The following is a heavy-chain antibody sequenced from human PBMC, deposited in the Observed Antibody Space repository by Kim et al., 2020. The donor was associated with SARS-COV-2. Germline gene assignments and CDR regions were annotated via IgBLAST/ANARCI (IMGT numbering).Heavy chain of an antibody. CDR2: ISAYNGNT. D-gene: IGHD2-2*01. Sequence: ASVKVSCKASGYTFTSYGISWVRQAPGQGLEWMGWISAYNGNTNYAQKLQGRVTMTTDTSTSTAYMELRSLRSDDTAVYYCARDRGLAYCSSTSCYSPLDYWGQGTLVTVSS. J-gene: IGHJ4*02. CDR3: ARDRGLAYCSSTSCYSPLDY. CDR1: GYTFTSYG. V-gene: IGHV1-18*01.